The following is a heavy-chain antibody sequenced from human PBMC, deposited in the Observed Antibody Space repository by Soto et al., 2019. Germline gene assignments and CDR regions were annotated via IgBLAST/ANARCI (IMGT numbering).Heavy chain of an antibody. Sequence: GGSLRLSCAASGFTFSSYAMSWVRQAPGKGLEWVSAISGSGGSTYYADSVKGRFTISRDNSKNTLYLQMNSLRAGDTAVYYCARVAVPGDDAFDIWGQGTMVTVSS. CDR2: ISGSGGST. CDR1: GFTFSSYA. V-gene: IGHV3-23*01. J-gene: IGHJ3*02. D-gene: IGHD6-19*01. CDR3: ARVAVPGDDAFDI.